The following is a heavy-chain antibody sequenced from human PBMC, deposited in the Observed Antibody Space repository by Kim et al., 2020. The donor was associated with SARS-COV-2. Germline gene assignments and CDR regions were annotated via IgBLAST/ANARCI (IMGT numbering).Heavy chain of an antibody. J-gene: IGHJ4*02. CDR1: GFTFSGYT. Sequence: GGSLRLSCAASGFTFSGYTMNWVRQTPGKGLEWVSGIGANGASTYYADSVKGRFTISRDNSKNTVCLQMNSLRAEDTALYYCAKGRGYRYGYFDYWGPGTLVTVSS. V-gene: IGHV3-23*01. CDR2: IGANGAST. D-gene: IGHD5-18*01. CDR3: AKGRGYRYGYFDY.